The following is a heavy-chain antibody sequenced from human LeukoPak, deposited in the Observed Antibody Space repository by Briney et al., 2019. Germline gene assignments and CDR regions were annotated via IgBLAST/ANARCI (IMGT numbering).Heavy chain of an antibody. CDR1: GFIFRNYW. J-gene: IGHJ4*02. CDR3: AHISSSWPDY. Sequence: GESLRLSCAASGFIFRNYWMHWVRQAPGSGLVWVSRINGDGGTTTYADSVKGRFTISRDNSKNTLYLQMNSLRAEDTAVYYCAHISSSWPDYWGQGTLVTVSS. V-gene: IGHV3-74*03. D-gene: IGHD6-13*01. CDR2: INGDGGTT.